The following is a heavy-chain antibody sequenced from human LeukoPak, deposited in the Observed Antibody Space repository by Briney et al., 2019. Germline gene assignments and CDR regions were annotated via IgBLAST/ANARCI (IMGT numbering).Heavy chain of an antibody. D-gene: IGHD6-19*01. V-gene: IGHV3-7*03. CDR1: GFTFSSYW. J-gene: IGHJ4*02. CDR3: AKDRGASSGWYGFDY. Sequence: PGGSLRLSCAASGFTFSSYWMSWVRQAPGKGLEWVANIKQDGSEKYYVDSVKGRFTISRDNAKNSLHLQMNSLRAEETALYYCAKDRGASSGWYGFDYWGQGTLVTVSS. CDR2: IKQDGSEK.